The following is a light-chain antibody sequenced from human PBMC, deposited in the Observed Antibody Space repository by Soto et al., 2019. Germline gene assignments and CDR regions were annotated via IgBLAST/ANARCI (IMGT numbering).Light chain of an antibody. CDR3: QQRSDWPNT. CDR1: QCVGGQ. V-gene: IGKV3-11*01. Sequence: EVVLTQSPATLSVSPGERATLSCRTSQCVGGQLNWYQQKPGQAPSLLIYDTFKRATGIPARFSGSGSGTDFTLTINSLEPEDLGLYYCQQRSDWPNTFGQGTRLDFK. J-gene: IGKJ5*01. CDR2: DTF.